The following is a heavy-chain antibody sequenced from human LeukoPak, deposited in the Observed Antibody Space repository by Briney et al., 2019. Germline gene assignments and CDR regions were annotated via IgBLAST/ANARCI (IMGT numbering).Heavy chain of an antibody. CDR2: ISYSDTAK. Sequence: PEGSLRLSCAASGFTFSTYGMSWVRQAPGKGLEWLSYISYSDTAKYYADSVKGRFTISRDNAENSLHLQMNSLRDEDTAVYYCARYFDRSGFYRDAFDVWGQGTMATVSS. J-gene: IGHJ3*01. V-gene: IGHV3-48*02. CDR3: ARYFDRSGFYRDAFDV. D-gene: IGHD3-22*01. CDR1: GFTFSTYG.